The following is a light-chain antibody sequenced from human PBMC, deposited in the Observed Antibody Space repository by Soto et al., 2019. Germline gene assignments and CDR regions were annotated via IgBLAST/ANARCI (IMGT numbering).Light chain of an antibody. CDR3: SSYISSSTFVV. CDR2: EVS. V-gene: IGLV2-14*01. J-gene: IGLJ2*01. Sequence: QSALTQPASVSGSPGQSITISCTGTSRDVGGYKYVSWHQQHPGKASKVIITEVSNRPSGVSNRFSGSKSGNTASLTISGLQAEDEADYYCSSYISSSTFVVFGGGTKLTVL. CDR1: SRDVGGYKY.